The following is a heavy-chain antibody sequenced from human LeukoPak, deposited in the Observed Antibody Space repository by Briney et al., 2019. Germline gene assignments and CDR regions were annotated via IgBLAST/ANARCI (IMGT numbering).Heavy chain of an antibody. CDR3: ARQARSSSSDWFDP. CDR1: GGSTSSSSYY. CDR2: IYYSGST. V-gene: IGHV4-39*01. D-gene: IGHD6-6*01. J-gene: IGHJ5*02. Sequence: SETLSLTCTVSGGSTSSSSYYWGWIRQPPGKGLEWIGSIYYSGSTYYNPSLKSRVTISVDMSNNQFSLKLSSVTAADTAVYYCARQARSSSSDWFDPWGQGTLVTVSS.